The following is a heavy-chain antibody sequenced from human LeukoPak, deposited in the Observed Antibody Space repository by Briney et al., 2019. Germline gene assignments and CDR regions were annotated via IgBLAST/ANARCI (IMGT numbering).Heavy chain of an antibody. Sequence: GGSLRLSCAASGFTFSSYWMSWVRQAPGKGLEWVANIKQDGSEKYYVDSVKGRFTISRDNAKNSLYLQMNSLRAEDTAVYYCARYGSGSYYYYYYGMDVWGQGTTVTVSS. D-gene: IGHD3-10*01. CDR1: GFTFSSYW. J-gene: IGHJ6*02. CDR3: ARYGSGSYYYYYYGMDV. CDR2: IKQDGSEK. V-gene: IGHV3-7*01.